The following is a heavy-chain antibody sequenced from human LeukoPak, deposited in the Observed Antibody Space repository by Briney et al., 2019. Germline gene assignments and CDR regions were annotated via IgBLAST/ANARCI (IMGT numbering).Heavy chain of an antibody. CDR3: ARDLDSSSWYRAPGDFDY. CDR1: GFTFSTYA. Sequence: GGSLRLSCAASGFTFSTYAMSWVRQAPGKGLECVSALSGNGNTIYYADSVKGRFTISRDNSKNTLSLQMNSLRAEDTAVYYCARDLDSSSWYRAPGDFDYWGQGTLVTVSS. D-gene: IGHD6-13*01. CDR2: LSGNGNTI. J-gene: IGHJ4*02. V-gene: IGHV3-23*01.